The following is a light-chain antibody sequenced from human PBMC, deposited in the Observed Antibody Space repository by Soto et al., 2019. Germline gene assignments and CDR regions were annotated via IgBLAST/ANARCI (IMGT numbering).Light chain of an antibody. CDR2: GAS. CDR1: QSVSSN. V-gene: IGKV3-15*01. J-gene: IGKJ1*01. Sequence: EIVMTQSPGTLSVSPGEGATLSCRASQSVSSNLAWYQQKPGQAPRLLIYGASTRATGIPARFSGSGSGTEFTLTISSLQSEDFAVYYCQQYNNWPPWTFGQGTKVEIK. CDR3: QQYNNWPPWT.